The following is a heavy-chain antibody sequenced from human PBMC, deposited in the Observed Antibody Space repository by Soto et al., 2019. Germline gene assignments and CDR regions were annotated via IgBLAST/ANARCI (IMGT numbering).Heavy chain of an antibody. CDR3: ATGEYGDYAEYFQH. Sequence: ASVKVSCKVSGYTLTELSMHWVRQAPGKGLEWMGGFDPEDGETIYAQKFQGRVTMTEDTSTDTAYMELSSLRSEDTAVYYCATGEYGDYAEYFQHWGQGTLVTVSS. CDR1: GYTLTELS. CDR2: FDPEDGET. V-gene: IGHV1-24*01. J-gene: IGHJ1*01. D-gene: IGHD4-17*01.